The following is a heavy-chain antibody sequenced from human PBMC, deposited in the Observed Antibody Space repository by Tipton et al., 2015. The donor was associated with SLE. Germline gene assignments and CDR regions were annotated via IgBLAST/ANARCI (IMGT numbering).Heavy chain of an antibody. CDR2: ISSSSSYI. V-gene: IGHV3-21*03. CDR1: GFTFSSYS. J-gene: IGHJ3*02. D-gene: IGHD6-6*01. Sequence: SLRLSCAASGFTFSSYSMNWVRQVPGKGLEWVSSISSSSSYIYYADSVKGRFTISRDNAKNSLYLQMNSLRAEDTAVYYCAREPSSLDAVDIWGQGTMVTVSS. CDR3: AREPSSLDAVDI.